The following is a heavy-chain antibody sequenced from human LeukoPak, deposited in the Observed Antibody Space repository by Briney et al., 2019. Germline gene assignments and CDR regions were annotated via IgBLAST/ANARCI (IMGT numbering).Heavy chain of an antibody. CDR1: GFTFSRYA. J-gene: IGHJ4*02. Sequence: GGSLRLSCAASGFTFSRYAMSWVRQAPGKGLEWVSAISGSGGSTYYADFVKGRFSISRDNPKNTLYLQMNSLRADDTALYYCARDSSGYPFDYWGQGTLVTVSS. V-gene: IGHV3-23*01. CDR2: ISGSGGST. D-gene: IGHD3-22*01. CDR3: ARDSSGYPFDY.